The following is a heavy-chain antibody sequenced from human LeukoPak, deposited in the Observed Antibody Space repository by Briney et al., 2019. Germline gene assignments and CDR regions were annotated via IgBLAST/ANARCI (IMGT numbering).Heavy chain of an antibody. J-gene: IGHJ6*02. CDR3: AREGNYYDMDV. V-gene: IGHV3-33*01. Sequence: GGSLRLSCTASGFRFSSYGIHWVRQTPGKGLEWVALVSYDGSNKDYADSVKGRFTISRDNSKNTVYLQINSLRAEDTAVYYCAREGNYYDMDVWGQGTTVTVSS. CDR2: VSYDGSNK. CDR1: GFRFSSYG.